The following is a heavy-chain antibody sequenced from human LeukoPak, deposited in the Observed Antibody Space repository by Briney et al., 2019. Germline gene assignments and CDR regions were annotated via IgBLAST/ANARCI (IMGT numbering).Heavy chain of an antibody. CDR2: IYYSGST. D-gene: IGHD5-18*01. J-gene: IGHJ5*02. V-gene: IGHV4-59*01. CDR1: GGSISSYY. Sequence: SETLSLTCTVSGGSISSYYWSWIRQPPGKGLEWIGYIYYSGSTNYNPSLKSRVTISVDTSKNQFSLKLSSVTAADTAVYYCARWDTAMVTGVSGSDPWGQGTLVTVSS. CDR3: ARWDTAMVTGVSGSDP.